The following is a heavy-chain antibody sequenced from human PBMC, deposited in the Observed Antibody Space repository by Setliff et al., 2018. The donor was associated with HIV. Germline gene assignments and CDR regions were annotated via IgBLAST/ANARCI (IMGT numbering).Heavy chain of an antibody. J-gene: IGHJ4*02. Sequence: GGSLRLSCAASGFTVSSNYMNWVRQPPGKGLEWVSFISSDSRHIYYADSVKGRFTISRDDAKNSLYLQMNSLRAEDTAVYYCARVPAAIDYWGQGTLVTVSS. D-gene: IGHD2-15*01. CDR2: ISSDSRHI. CDR1: GFTVSSNY. V-gene: IGHV3-21*01. CDR3: ARVPAAIDY.